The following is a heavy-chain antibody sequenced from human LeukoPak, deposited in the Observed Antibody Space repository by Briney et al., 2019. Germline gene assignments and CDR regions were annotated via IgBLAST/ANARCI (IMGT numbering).Heavy chain of an antibody. CDR1: GFTFSNFF. Sequence: GTSLRLSCAASGFTFSNFFMHWVRQAPGKGLEWVALIWYDGSKTYYVGSVKGRFTISRDNSKDTVYLQMNSLRAEDTAVYHCARARLGTVTGYHFDYWGQGIPVTVSS. CDR2: IWYDGSKT. CDR3: ARARLGTVTGYHFDY. V-gene: IGHV3-33*01. J-gene: IGHJ4*02. D-gene: IGHD3-9*01.